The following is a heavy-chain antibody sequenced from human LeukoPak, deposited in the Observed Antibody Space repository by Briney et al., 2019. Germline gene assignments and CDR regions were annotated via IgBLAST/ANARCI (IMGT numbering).Heavy chain of an antibody. CDR3: VRGGYGDYTYDY. J-gene: IGHJ4*02. Sequence: ASVKVSYKASGYTFTGYYMHWVRQAPGQGLEWMGWIYPNSGGTNYAQKFRGRVTMTRDTSISTAYMELSRLRSDDTAVYYCVRGGYGDYTYDYWGQGTLVTVSS. D-gene: IGHD4-17*01. V-gene: IGHV1-2*02. CDR1: GYTFTGYY. CDR2: IYPNSGGT.